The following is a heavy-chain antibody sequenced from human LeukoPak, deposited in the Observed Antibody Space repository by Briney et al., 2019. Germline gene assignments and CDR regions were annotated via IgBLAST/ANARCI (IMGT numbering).Heavy chain of an antibody. D-gene: IGHD3-22*01. J-gene: IGHJ4*02. Sequence: GASVKVSCKASGYTFTSYGISWVRQAPGQGLEWMGWISAYNGNTNYAQKLQGRVTMTTDTPTSTAYMELRSLRSDDTAVYYCARGPPVVVVPRGTYFDYWGQGTLVTVS. CDR2: ISAYNGNT. CDR3: ARGPPVVVVPRGTYFDY. V-gene: IGHV1-18*01. CDR1: GYTFTSYG.